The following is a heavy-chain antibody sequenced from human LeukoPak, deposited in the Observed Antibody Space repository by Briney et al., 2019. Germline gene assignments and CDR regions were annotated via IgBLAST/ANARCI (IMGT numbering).Heavy chain of an antibody. V-gene: IGHV3-9*01. D-gene: IGHD3-10*01. Sequence: GGSLRLSCAASGFTFDDYAMHWVRQAPGKGLEWVSGISWNSGSIGYADSVKGRFTTSRDNAKNSLYLQMNSLRAEDTALYYCAKDEDYYGSGFDYWGQGTLVTVSS. CDR2: ISWNSGSI. CDR3: AKDEDYYGSGFDY. CDR1: GFTFDDYA. J-gene: IGHJ4*02.